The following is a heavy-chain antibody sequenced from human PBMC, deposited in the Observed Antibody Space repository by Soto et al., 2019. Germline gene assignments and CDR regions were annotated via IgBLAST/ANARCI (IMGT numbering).Heavy chain of an antibody. J-gene: IGHJ4*02. Sequence: HPGGSLRLSCAASGFTFSSYGMHWVRQAPGKGLEWVAVIWYDGSNKYYADSVKGRFTISRDNSKNTLYLQMNSLRAEDTAVYYCARDMSIAARPFDYWGQGTLVTVSS. CDR3: ARDMSIAARPFDY. CDR1: GFTFSSYG. CDR2: IWYDGSNK. V-gene: IGHV3-33*01. D-gene: IGHD6-6*01.